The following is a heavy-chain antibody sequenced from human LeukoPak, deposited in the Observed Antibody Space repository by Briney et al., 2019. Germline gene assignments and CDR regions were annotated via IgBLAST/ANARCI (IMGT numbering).Heavy chain of an antibody. J-gene: IGHJ4*02. D-gene: IGHD6-19*01. CDR3: ARDWESSGCLDY. V-gene: IGHV3-74*03. CDR1: GFTFSTYW. CDR2: INSDGSST. Sequence: GGSLRLSCAASGFTFSTYWMQWVRQAPGKGLVWVSHINSDGSSTTYADSVKGRFTTSRDNAKNTLYLQMNSLRAEDTAVYYCARDWESSGCLDYWGQGTLVTVSS.